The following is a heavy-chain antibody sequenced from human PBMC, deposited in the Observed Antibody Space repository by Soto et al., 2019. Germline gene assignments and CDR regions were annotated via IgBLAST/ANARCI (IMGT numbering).Heavy chain of an antibody. CDR2: INPNSGGT. CDR1: GYTFTGYY. D-gene: IGHD3-3*01. V-gene: IGHV1-2*04. CDR3: ARDGLGLYYVFWSGYYQGETSKYYYYMDV. Sequence: ASVKVSCKASGYTFTGYYMHWVRQAPGQGLEWMGWINPNSGGTNYAQKFQGWVTMTRDTSISTAYMELSRLRSDDTAVYYCARDGLGLYYVFWSGYYQGETSKYYYYMDVWGKGTTVTVSS. J-gene: IGHJ6*03.